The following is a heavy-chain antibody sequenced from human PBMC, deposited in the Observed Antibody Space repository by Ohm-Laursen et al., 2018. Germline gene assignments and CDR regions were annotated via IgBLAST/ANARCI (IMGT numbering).Heavy chain of an antibody. CDR2: ISAYNGNT. CDR1: GYTFTSYG. V-gene: IGHV1-18*01. J-gene: IGHJ4*02. Sequence: GASVKVSCKASGYTFTSYGISWVRQAPGQGLEWMGWISAYNGNTNYAQKLQGRVTMTTDTSTSTAYMELRSLRSDDTAVYYCARDKRASSGTNPLWYWGQGTLVTVSS. CDR3: ARDKRASSGTNPLWY. D-gene: IGHD6-19*01.